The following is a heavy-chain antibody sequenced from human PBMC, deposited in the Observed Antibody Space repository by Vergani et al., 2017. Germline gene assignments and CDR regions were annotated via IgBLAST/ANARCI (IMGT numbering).Heavy chain of an antibody. CDR1: GFTFSSYS. D-gene: IGHD1-26*01. V-gene: IGHV3-21*01. CDR3: ARAGQWELRSXFDY. CDR2: ISSSSSYI. J-gene: IGHJ4*02. Sequence: EVQLVEYGGGLVKPGGSLRLSCAASGFTFSSYSMNWVRQAPGKGLEWVSSISSSSSYIYYADSVKGRFTISRDNAKNSLYLQMNSLRAEDTAVYYCARAGQWELRSXFDYWGQGTLVTGSS.